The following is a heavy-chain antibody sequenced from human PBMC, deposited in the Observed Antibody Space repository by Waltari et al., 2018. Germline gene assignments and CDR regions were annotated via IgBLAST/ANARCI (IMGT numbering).Heavy chain of an antibody. D-gene: IGHD3-10*01. J-gene: IGHJ4*02. CDR3: AKDLLPTGVFDY. CDR1: GFSFSNYA. V-gene: IGHV3-23*01. CDR2: ARDSGGSS. Sequence: EVQLLESGGGLVQPGGSLRLSCAASGFSFSNYAMSWVRQVPGKWLEWVSAARDSGGSSYYADSVKGRFTISRDNSKNMLYLQMKYLSAEDTALYYCAKDLLPTGVFDYWGQGALVTVSS.